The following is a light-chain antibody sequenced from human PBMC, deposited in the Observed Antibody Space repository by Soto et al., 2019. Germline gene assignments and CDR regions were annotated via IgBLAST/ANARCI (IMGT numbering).Light chain of an antibody. Sequence: DIQMTQSPSSLSASVGDRVTITCRASQSIVTYLNWYLQKPGKAPKLLIYAASNLHSGVPSRFSGSGSGTDFTLTISSLQPEDFATYFCQQSYSTPPLTFGQGTKVEIK. V-gene: IGKV1-39*01. CDR1: QSIVTY. J-gene: IGKJ1*01. CDR3: QQSYSTPPLT. CDR2: AAS.